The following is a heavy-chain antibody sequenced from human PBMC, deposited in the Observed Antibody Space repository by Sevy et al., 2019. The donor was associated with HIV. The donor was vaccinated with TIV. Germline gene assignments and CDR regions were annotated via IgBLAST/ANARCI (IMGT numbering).Heavy chain of an antibody. CDR3: VRDDRDGYFDY. CDR2: INPDSGGP. V-gene: IGHV1-2*02. J-gene: IGHJ4*02. CDR1: GYTFTGYY. Sequence: GESLKISCKASGYTFTGYYMHWVRQAPGQGLEWMGWINPDSGGPNYAPKFQGRVTLTRGTSISTAYMELSRLKSDDTAVYYCVRDDRDGYFDYWGQGTLVTVSS.